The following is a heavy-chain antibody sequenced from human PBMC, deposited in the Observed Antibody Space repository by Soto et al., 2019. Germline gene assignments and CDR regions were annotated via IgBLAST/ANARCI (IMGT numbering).Heavy chain of an antibody. Sequence: PSETLSLTCTVSGGSISSYYWSWTRQPPGKGLEWIGYIYYSGSTNYNPSLKSRVTISVDTSKNQFSLKLSSVTAADTAVYYCARESSWFDPWGQGTLVTVT. V-gene: IGHV4-59*01. CDR3: ARESSWFDP. CDR2: IYYSGST. CDR1: GGSISSYY. J-gene: IGHJ5*02.